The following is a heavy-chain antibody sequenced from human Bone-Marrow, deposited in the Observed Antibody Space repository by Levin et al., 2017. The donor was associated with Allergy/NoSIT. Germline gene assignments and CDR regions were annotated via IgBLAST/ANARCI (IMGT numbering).Heavy chain of an antibody. Sequence: GGSLRLSCVVSGFTFDTFTMHWVRQSPGKGLDWVTAISYDGSQKDYAESVKGRFTVSRANSKHTLFLQMNSLRLEHTAVYYCARDFPLYDYGDYVAFDLWGQGTMVSVSS. V-gene: IGHV3-30-3*01. D-gene: IGHD4-17*01. CDR2: ISYDGSQK. CDR1: GFTFDTFT. J-gene: IGHJ3*01. CDR3: ARDFPLYDYGDYVAFDL.